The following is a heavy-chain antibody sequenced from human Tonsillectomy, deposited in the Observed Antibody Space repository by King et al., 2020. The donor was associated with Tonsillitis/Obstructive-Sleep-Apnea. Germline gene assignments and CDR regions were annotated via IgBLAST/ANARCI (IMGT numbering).Heavy chain of an antibody. Sequence: VQLVESGGGLVQPGGSLRLSCAASGFTFTSYWMSWVRQAPGKGLEWVANIKQDGSEKNYVDSVKGRFTISRDNAKNSLYLQMNSLRAEDTAVYYCACSNGRLQYSNFDYWGQGSLVTVSS. CDR1: GFTFTSYW. V-gene: IGHV3-7*01. CDR2: IKQDGSEK. D-gene: IGHD4-11*01. CDR3: ACSNGRLQYSNFDY. J-gene: IGHJ4*02.